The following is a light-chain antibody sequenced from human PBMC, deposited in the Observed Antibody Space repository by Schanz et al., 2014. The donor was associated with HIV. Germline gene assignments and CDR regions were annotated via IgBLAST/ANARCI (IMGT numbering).Light chain of an antibody. J-gene: IGLJ2*01. CDR1: SSNIGSNT. CDR2: SDN. V-gene: IGLV1-44*01. CDR3: ATWDDSLNGVV. Sequence: QTVVTQPPSASGPPGQRVTISCSGSSSNIGSNTVNWYQHLPGSAPQLLIYSDNQRPSRVPDRFFGSKSGTSASLAISGLRSDDEAHYYCATWDDSLNGVVFGGGTKLTVL.